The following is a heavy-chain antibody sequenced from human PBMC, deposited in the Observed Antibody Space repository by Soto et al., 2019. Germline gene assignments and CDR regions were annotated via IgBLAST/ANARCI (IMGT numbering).Heavy chain of an antibody. D-gene: IGHD3-22*01. CDR2: IIPVFGTP. CDR3: ASGRDGYFYFEY. V-gene: IGHV1-69*13. Sequence: SSFKVSFKASGVTFSNFSIIWVRQAPGQGLEWMGGIIPVFGTPNYSQKFQDRSTITADESASTAYMELSNLGSKDTAVYYCASGRDGYFYFEYWGQGTLVTVSS. CDR1: GVTFSNFS. J-gene: IGHJ4*02.